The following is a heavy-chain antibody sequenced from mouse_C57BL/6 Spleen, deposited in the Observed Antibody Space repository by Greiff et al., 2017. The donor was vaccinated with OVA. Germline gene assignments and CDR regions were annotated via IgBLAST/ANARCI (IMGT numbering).Heavy chain of an antibody. CDR1: GYTFTSYW. CDR2: IDPSDSYT. V-gene: IGHV1-59*01. D-gene: IGHD1-1*01. CDR3: SLTAPRNYYGSSLAWFAY. Sequence: QVQLQQPGAELVRPGTSVKLSCKASGYTFTSYWMHWVKQRPGQGLEWIGVIDPSDSYTNYNQKFKGKATLTVDTSSSTAYMQLSSLTSEDSAVYYCSLTAPRNYYGSSLAWFAYWGQGTLVTVSA. J-gene: IGHJ3*01.